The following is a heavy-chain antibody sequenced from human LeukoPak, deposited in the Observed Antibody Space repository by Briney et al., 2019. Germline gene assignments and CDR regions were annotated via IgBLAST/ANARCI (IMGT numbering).Heavy chain of an antibody. J-gene: IGHJ6*02. V-gene: IGHV3-48*01. Sequence: GGSLRLSCAASGFTFSSYSMNWVRQAPGKGLEWVSYISSSSSTIYYADSVKGRFTISRDNAKNSLYLQMNSLRAEDTAVYYCARDMVLWFGESVVVWGQGTTVTDSS. CDR2: ISSSSSTI. CDR1: GFTFSSYS. CDR3: ARDMVLWFGESVVV. D-gene: IGHD3-10*01.